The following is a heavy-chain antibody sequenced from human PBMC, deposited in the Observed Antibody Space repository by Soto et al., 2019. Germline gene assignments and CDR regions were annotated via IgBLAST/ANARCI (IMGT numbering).Heavy chain of an antibody. J-gene: IGHJ4*02. CDR1: GGAISSGDYY. CDR3: ARDPVDGYSFFDY. CDR2: FHNSGST. V-gene: IGHV4-61*08. Sequence: TSGSLSLSGTVGGGAISSGDYYLSWIRQPPGKGLQWIGYFHNSGSTTYDSSLKSRVTISIDTSKRQSSLKLTSVTTADTAVYYCARDPVDGYSFFDYWGQGILVTVSS. D-gene: IGHD2-15*01.